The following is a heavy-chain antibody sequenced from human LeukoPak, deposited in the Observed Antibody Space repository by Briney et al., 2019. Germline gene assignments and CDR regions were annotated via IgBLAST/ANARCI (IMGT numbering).Heavy chain of an antibody. Sequence: PGGSLRLSCAASGFTFSSYWMSWVRQAPGKGLEWVANIKQDGSEKYYVDSVKGRFTISRDNAKNSLYLQMNSLRAEDTAVYYCARGDTAMVDYYYYMDVWGKGTTVTISS. CDR2: IKQDGSEK. CDR3: ARGDTAMVDYYYYMDV. V-gene: IGHV3-7*01. J-gene: IGHJ6*03. D-gene: IGHD5-18*01. CDR1: GFTFSSYW.